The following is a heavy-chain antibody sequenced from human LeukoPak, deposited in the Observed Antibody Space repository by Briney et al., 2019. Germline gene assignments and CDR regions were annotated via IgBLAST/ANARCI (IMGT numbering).Heavy chain of an antibody. Sequence: GGSLRLSCAASGFTFSSYWMNWARQAPGKGLEWVASINHNGNVNYYVDYVKGRFTISRDNAKNSLYLQMSNLRAEDTAVYFCARGGGLDVWGQGATVTVSS. D-gene: IGHD3-16*01. CDR2: INHNGNVN. CDR1: GFTFSSYW. J-gene: IGHJ6*02. V-gene: IGHV3-7*03. CDR3: ARGGGLDV.